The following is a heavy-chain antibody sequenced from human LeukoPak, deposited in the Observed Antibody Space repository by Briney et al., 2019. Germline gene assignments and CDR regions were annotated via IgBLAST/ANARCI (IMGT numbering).Heavy chain of an antibody. Sequence: GSLKLSCAASGFSFSSYAMSWVRQAPGKGLEWVSSISGSGDNTYYAESVKGRFTISRDNSKNTLYLQMKSLRAEDTAVYHCARIKGYFDSGNYYGFFDYWGQGTLVTVSS. CDR1: GFSFSSYA. CDR2: ISGSGDNT. D-gene: IGHD3-10*01. J-gene: IGHJ4*02. CDR3: ARIKGYFDSGNYYGFFDY. V-gene: IGHV3-23*01.